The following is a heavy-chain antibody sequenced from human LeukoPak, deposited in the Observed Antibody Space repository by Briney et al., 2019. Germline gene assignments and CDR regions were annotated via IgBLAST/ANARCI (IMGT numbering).Heavy chain of an antibody. D-gene: IGHD4-17*01. J-gene: IGHJ5*02. CDR3: ARDYHGAEFDP. CDR1: GCTFSSYS. Sequence: PGESLRLSCAASGCTFSSYSMNWIRQPPGKGLEWVSSISSSSSYIYYADSVKGRFTISRDNAKTSLYLQMNSLRAEDTAVYYCARDYHGAEFDPWGQGTLVTVSS. CDR2: ISSSSSYI. V-gene: IGHV3-21*01.